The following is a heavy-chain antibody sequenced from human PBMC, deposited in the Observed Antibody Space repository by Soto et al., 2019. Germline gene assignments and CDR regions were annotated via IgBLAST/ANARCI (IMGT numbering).Heavy chain of an antibody. D-gene: IGHD1-7*01. J-gene: IGHJ4*02. CDR3: AREPSHLVRNWNSFDY. Sequence: QVQLVQSGAEVKKPGASVKVSCKASGYTFTSYGISWVRQAPGQGLEWMGWISAYNGNTNYAQKLQGRVTMTTDTSTSTAYMELRRLRSDDTAVYYCAREPSHLVRNWNSFDYWGQGTLVTVSS. V-gene: IGHV1-18*01. CDR2: ISAYNGNT. CDR1: GYTFTSYG.